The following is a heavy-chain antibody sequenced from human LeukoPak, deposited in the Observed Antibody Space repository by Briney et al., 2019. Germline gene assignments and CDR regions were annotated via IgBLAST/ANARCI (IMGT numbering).Heavy chain of an antibody. CDR3: ATLLSNAAFDY. Sequence: GASVKVSCKASGYTFTDYYMHWVRQAPGQGLEWMGWINPNSGDTNYAQKFQGRVTMTRDTSISTAYMELSRLRSDDTAVYYCATLLSNAAFDYWGQGTLVTVSS. V-gene: IGHV1-2*02. J-gene: IGHJ4*02. D-gene: IGHD6-25*01. CDR1: GYTFTDYY. CDR2: INPNSGDT.